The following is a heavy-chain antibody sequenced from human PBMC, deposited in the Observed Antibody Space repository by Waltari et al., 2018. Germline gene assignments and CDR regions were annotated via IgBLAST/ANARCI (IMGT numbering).Heavy chain of an antibody. Sequence: EVQLLESGGGLVQPGGSLRLSCAASGFTFSSYAMRWVRQAPGKRLECVSVILSGGSTYYADSVKGRFTISRDNSKNTLYLQMNSLRAEDTAVYYCAKGGSGSYSAAFDIWGQGTMVTVSS. V-gene: IGHV3-23*03. CDR1: GFTFSSYA. CDR2: VILSGGST. CDR3: AKGGSGSYSAAFDI. D-gene: IGHD1-26*01. J-gene: IGHJ3*02.